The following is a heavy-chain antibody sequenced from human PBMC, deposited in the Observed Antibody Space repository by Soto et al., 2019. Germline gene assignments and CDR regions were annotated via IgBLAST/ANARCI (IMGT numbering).Heavy chain of an antibody. CDR3: ARDSASIQSTKPDY. Sequence: GGSLRLSCAASGFTFSSYGMHWVRQAPGRGLEWVAFIWYDGSDKYYADSVKGRFTISRDNSNNTLYLQMNSLRAEDTAVYYCARDSASIQSTKPDYWGQGALVTVSS. D-gene: IGHD5-18*01. J-gene: IGHJ4*02. CDR2: IWYDGSDK. V-gene: IGHV3-33*01. CDR1: GFTFSSYG.